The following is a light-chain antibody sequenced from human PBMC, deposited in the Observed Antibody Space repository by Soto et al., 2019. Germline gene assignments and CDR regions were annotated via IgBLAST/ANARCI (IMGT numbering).Light chain of an antibody. J-gene: IGKJ1*01. CDR3: QQYGNSEWT. V-gene: IGKV3-11*01. CDR2: DAS. CDR1: QSVSSY. Sequence: EIVLTQSPATLSLSPGERATLSCRASQSVSSYLAWYQQKPGQAPRLLIYDASNRATGIPARFSGSGSGTDFTLTISRLEPEDFAVYYCQQYGNSEWTFGQGTKVDIK.